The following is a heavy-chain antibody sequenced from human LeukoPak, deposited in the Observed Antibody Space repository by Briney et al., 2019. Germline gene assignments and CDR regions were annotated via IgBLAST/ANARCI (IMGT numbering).Heavy chain of an antibody. J-gene: IGHJ6*02. CDR2: IYYSGST. D-gene: IGHD5-12*01. CDR3: ARRYSGYDYVDYYYYGMDV. V-gene: IGHV4-59*12. CDR1: GGSFSGYY. Sequence: PSETLSLTCAVYGGSFSGYYWSWIRQPPGKGLEWIGYIYYSGSTNYNPSLKSRVTISVDTSKNQFSLKLSSVTAADTAVYYCARRYSGYDYVDYYYYGMDVWGQGTTVTVSS.